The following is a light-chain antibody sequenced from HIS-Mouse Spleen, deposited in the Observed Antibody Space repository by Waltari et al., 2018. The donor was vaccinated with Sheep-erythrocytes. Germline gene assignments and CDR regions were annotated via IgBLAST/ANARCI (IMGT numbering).Light chain of an antibody. CDR2: AAS. J-gene: IGKJ1*01. CDR3: QQYYSYPPT. V-gene: IGKV1-8*01. CDR1: QGISSY. Sequence: AIRMTQSPSSFSASTGDRVPITCRASQGISSYLAWYQQKPGKAPKLLFYAASTLQSGVPSRCSGSGSGTDFTLTISCLQSEDFATYYCQQYYSYPPTFGQGTMVEIK.